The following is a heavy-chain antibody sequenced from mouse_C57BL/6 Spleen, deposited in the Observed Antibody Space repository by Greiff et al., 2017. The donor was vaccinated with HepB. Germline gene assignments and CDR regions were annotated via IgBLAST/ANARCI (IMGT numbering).Heavy chain of an antibody. CDR3: ARGNYGSSYDAMDY. J-gene: IGHJ4*01. D-gene: IGHD1-1*01. CDR2: IDPSDSET. CDR1: GYTFTSYW. V-gene: IGHV1-52*01. Sequence: QVQLQHPGAELVRPGSSVKLSCKASGYTFTSYWMHWVKQRPIQGLEWIGNIDPSDSETHYNQKFKDKATLTVDKSSSTAYMQLSSLTSEDSAVYYCARGNYGSSYDAMDYWGQGTSVTVSS.